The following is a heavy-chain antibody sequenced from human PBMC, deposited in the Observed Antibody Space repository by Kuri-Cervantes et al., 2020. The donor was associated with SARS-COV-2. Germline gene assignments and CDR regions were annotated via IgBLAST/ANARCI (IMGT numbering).Heavy chain of an antibody. CDR1: GLTFSGSA. D-gene: IGHD2-21*01. J-gene: IGHJ4*02. Sequence: GGSLRLSCAASGLTFSGSAMHWSRQPPGKGLEWVGRNRSKASSYATAYAASVKGRFTISRDDSKNTAYLQMNSLKTEDTAVYYCTGWRLSYFGGDCYSVEAYWERGTLVTVSS. CDR2: NRSKASSYAT. V-gene: IGHV3-73*01. CDR3: TGWRLSYFGGDCYSVEAY.